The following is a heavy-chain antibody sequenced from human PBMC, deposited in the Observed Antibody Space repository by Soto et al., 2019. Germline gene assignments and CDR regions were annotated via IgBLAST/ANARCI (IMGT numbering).Heavy chain of an antibody. D-gene: IGHD3-22*01. Sequence: SETLSLTCAVSGYSISSGYYWGWIRQPPGKGLEWIGSIYHSGSTYYNPSLKSRVTISVDTSKNQFSLKLSSVTAADTAVYYCARAEAGYYDSSGYYYDYWGQGTLVTVS. CDR3: ARAEAGYYDSSGYYYDY. CDR1: GYSISSGYY. J-gene: IGHJ4*02. CDR2: IYHSGST. V-gene: IGHV4-38-2*01.